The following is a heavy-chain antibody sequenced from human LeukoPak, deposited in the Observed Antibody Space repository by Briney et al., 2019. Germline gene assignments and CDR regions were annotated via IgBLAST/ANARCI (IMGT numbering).Heavy chain of an antibody. V-gene: IGHV1-69*05. CDR2: IIPIFGTA. CDR3: ASGGYDFWSGYYF. CDR1: GGTFSSYA. J-gene: IGHJ4*02. D-gene: IGHD3-3*01. Sequence: SVKVSCKASGGTFSSYAISWVRQAPGQGLEWMGGIIPIFGTANYAQRFQGKVTIITDESTSTAYMELSSLRSEDTAVYYCASGGYDFWSGYYFWGQGSLVAVSS.